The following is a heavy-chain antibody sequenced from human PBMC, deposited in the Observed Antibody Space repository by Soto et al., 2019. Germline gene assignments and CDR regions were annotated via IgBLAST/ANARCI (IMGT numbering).Heavy chain of an antibody. D-gene: IGHD1-26*01. Sequence: ASVKVSCKASGYAFTSYGISWVRQAPGQGLEWMGWISAYNGNTNYAQKLQGRVTMTTDTSTSTAYMELRSLRSDDTAVYYCARVAWELLGFDYYYYGMDVWGQGTTVTVSS. CDR2: ISAYNGNT. J-gene: IGHJ6*02. CDR3: ARVAWELLGFDYYYYGMDV. V-gene: IGHV1-18*01. CDR1: GYAFTSYG.